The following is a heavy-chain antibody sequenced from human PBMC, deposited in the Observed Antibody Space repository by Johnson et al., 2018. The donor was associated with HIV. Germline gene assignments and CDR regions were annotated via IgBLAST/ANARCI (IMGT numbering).Heavy chain of an antibody. Sequence: VQLVESGGGLIQPGGSLRLSCAASGFTVSSNYMSWVRQAPGKGLEWVSIIYSGGSTYYTDSVKGRFTISRDDSKNTLYLQMNSLRAEDTAVYYCARGHGRDSSGPHGAFDIWGQGTMVTVSS. V-gene: IGHV3-66*03. D-gene: IGHD3-22*01. CDR1: GFTVSSNY. J-gene: IGHJ3*02. CDR2: IYSGGST. CDR3: ARGHGRDSSGPHGAFDI.